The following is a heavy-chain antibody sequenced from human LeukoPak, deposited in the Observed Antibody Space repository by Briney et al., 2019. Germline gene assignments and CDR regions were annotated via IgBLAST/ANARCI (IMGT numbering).Heavy chain of an antibody. D-gene: IGHD6-19*01. CDR3: ARDQDSSGWYVGYYYYGMDV. V-gene: IGHV3-53*01. J-gene: IGHJ6*02. Sequence: PGGSLRLSCAASGFTVSSNYMSWVRQAPGKGPEWVSVIYSGGSTSYADSVKGRFTISRDNAKNTLYLQMNSLRAEDTAVYYCARDQDSSGWYVGYYYYGMDVWGQGTTVTVSS. CDR2: IYSGGST. CDR1: GFTVSSNY.